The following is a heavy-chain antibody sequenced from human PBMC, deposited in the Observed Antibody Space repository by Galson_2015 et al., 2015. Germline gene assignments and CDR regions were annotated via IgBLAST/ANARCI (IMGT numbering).Heavy chain of an antibody. D-gene: IGHD6-19*01. CDR1: GFTFSSYS. CDR2: ISSSSSTI. V-gene: IGHV3-48*02. J-gene: IGHJ4*02. CDR3: ARDPEGSGWYYFDY. Sequence: SLRLSCAASGFTFSSYSMSWVRQAPGKGLEWVSYISSSSSTIYYADSVKGRFTISRDNAKNSLYLQMNSLRDEDTAVYYCARDPEGSGWYYFDYWGQGTLVTVSS.